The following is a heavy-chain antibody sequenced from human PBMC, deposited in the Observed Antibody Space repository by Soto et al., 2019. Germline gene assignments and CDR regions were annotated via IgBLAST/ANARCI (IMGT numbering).Heavy chain of an antibody. D-gene: IGHD4-17*01. V-gene: IGHV4-30-4*01. CDR1: GGSISSGDYY. J-gene: IGHJ5*02. CDR2: IYYSGST. Sequence: QVQLQESGPGLVKPSQTLSLTCTVSGGSISSGDYYWSWIRQPPGKGLEWIGYIYYSGSTYYNPSLKSRVTISVDTSKNEFSLKLSSVTAADTAVYYCARGPIYSHYGDTGKGWFDPWGQGTLVTVSS. CDR3: ARGPIYSHYGDTGKGWFDP.